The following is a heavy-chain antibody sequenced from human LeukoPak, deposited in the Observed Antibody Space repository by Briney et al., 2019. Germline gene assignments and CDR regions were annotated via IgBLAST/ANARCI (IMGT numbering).Heavy chain of an antibody. V-gene: IGHV3-7*03. CDR1: GFTFNNYW. CDR2: IKPDGSEK. D-gene: IGHD4-17*01. CDR3: ARDPHRGGDYDY. J-gene: IGHJ4*02. Sequence: GGSLRLSCAASGFTFNNYWMNWVCQAPGKGLEWVANIKPDGSEKYYVDSVNGRSTISRDNAKNSLYLQMNSLRAEDTAVYYCARDPHRGGDYDYWGQGTLVTVSS.